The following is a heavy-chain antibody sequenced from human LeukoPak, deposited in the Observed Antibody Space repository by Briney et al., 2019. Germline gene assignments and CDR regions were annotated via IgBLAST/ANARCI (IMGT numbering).Heavy chain of an antibody. CDR3: ARAPWDYGGNSDYFDY. CDR2: IRYDGSNR. Sequence: GGSLRLSCAASGFTVSSNYMSWVRQAPGKGLEWVAFIRYDGSNRYYADSVKGRFTISRDNAKNSLYLQMNSLRAEDTAVYYCARAPWDYGGNSDYFDYWGQGTLVTVSS. V-gene: IGHV3-30*02. J-gene: IGHJ4*02. D-gene: IGHD4-23*01. CDR1: GFTVSSNY.